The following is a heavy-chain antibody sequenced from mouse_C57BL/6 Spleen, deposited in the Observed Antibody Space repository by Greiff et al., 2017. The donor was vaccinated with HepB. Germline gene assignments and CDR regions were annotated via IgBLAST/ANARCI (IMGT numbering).Heavy chain of an antibody. CDR1: GYTFTDYE. V-gene: IGHV1-15*01. CDR3: TGSEGSYYYAMDY. Sequence: QVQLQQSGAELVRPGASVTLSCKASGYTFTDYEMHWVKQTPVHGLEWIGAIDPETGGTAYNQKFKGKAILTADKSSSTAYMELRSLTSEDSAVYDCTGSEGSYYYAMDYWGQGTSVTVSS. J-gene: IGHJ4*01. CDR2: IDPETGGT.